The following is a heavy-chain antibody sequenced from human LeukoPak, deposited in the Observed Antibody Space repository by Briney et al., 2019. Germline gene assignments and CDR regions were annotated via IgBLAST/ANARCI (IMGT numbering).Heavy chain of an antibody. CDR2: INPNSGGT. V-gene: IGHV1-2*02. CDR1: GGTFSSYA. D-gene: IGHD3-16*02. J-gene: IGHJ4*02. Sequence: ASVKVSCKASGGTFSSYAISWVRQAPGQGLEWMGWINPNSGGTNYAQKFQGRVTMTRDTSISTAYMELSRLRSEDTAVYYCARNEGDYDYVWGSYRLDWWGQGTLVTVSS. CDR3: ARNEGDYDYVWGSYRLDW.